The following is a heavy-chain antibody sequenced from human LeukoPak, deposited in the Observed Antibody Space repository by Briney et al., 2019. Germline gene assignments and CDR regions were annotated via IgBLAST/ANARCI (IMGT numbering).Heavy chain of an antibody. J-gene: IGHJ6*03. V-gene: IGHV3-7*01. D-gene: IGHD2-2*01. CDR3: ARGYCSSTSCYPDAYYYYYMDV. CDR2: IKQDGSEK. Sequence: GESLKISCKGSGFTFSSYWMSWVRQAPGKGLEWVANIKQDGSEKYYVDSVKGRFTISRDNAKNSLYLQMNSLRAEDTAVYYCARGYCSSTSCYPDAYYYYYMDVWGKGTTVTVSS. CDR1: GFTFSSYW.